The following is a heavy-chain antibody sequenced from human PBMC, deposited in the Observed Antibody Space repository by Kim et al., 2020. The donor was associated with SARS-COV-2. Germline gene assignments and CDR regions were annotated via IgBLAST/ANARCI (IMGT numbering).Heavy chain of an antibody. Sequence: YVDSVKGRFTISRDNAKNSLYLQMNSLRAEDTAVYYCARSWGGYYYYMDVWGKGTTVTVSS. D-gene: IGHD3-16*01. CDR3: ARSWGGYYYYMDV. J-gene: IGHJ6*03. V-gene: IGHV3-7*01.